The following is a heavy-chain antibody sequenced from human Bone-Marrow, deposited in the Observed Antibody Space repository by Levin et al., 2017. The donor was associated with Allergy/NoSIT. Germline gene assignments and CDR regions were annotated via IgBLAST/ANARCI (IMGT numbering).Heavy chain of an antibody. D-gene: IGHD3-10*01. Sequence: EASVKVSCKASGGSISTFTVSWVRQAPGQGLEWMGRVIPIFDTPNYAQKFQGRVTITADKSTNTAYMELNSLTSADTAVYYCARGITEWFGELFNPWGQGTLVTVSS. CDR3: ARGITEWFGELFNP. CDR1: GGSISTFT. CDR2: VIPIFDTP. V-gene: IGHV1-69*08. J-gene: IGHJ5*02.